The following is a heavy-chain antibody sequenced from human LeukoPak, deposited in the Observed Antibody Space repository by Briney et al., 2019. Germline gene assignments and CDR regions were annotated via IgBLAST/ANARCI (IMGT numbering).Heavy chain of an antibody. V-gene: IGHV4-4*07. Sequence: SETLSLTCTVSGGSISSYYWSWIRHPAGKGLEWIGRFYSGGSTDYNPSLKSRVTMSVDTSKNQFSLKLRSVTAADTAVYYCARVYSGYDLPGSLANYYFDYWGQGTLVTVSS. CDR1: GGSISSYY. CDR3: ARVYSGYDLPGSLANYYFDY. J-gene: IGHJ4*02. D-gene: IGHD5-12*01. CDR2: FYSGGST.